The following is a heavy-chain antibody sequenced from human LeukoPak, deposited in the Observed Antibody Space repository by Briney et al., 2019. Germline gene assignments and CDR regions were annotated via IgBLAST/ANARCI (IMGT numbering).Heavy chain of an antibody. Sequence: GASVKVSCKTSGYTFTNYYVHWVRQAPGQGLEWMGYIVPDSGGADYDQKFQGRVTMTRDKPISTVYMELSSLRSDDTAVYYCSTEDKYCSGANCGKYWGQGTLVTVSS. CDR2: IVPDSGGA. V-gene: IGHV1-2*02. D-gene: IGHD2-15*01. J-gene: IGHJ4*02. CDR1: GYTFTNYY. CDR3: STEDKYCSGANCGKY.